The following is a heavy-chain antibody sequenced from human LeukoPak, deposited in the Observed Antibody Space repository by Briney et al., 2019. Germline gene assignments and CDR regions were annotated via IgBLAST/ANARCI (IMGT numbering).Heavy chain of an antibody. CDR3: ARDHVAPGIYFDY. Sequence: GGSLRLSCAASGFTFSSYGMHWVRQAPGKGLEWVAFIRYDGSNKYYADSVKGRFTISRDNAKNSLYLQMNSPRAEDTAVYYCARDHVAPGIYFDYWGQGTLVTVSS. V-gene: IGHV3-30*02. D-gene: IGHD6-13*01. J-gene: IGHJ4*02. CDR1: GFTFSSYG. CDR2: IRYDGSNK.